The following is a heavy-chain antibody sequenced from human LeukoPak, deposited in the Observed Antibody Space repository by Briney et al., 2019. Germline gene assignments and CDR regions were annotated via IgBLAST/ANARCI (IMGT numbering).Heavy chain of an antibody. D-gene: IGHD3-22*01. CDR3: ASRLDYSSGYYSPNDY. CDR2: INHSGST. CDR1: GGSISSSSYY. V-gene: IGHV4-39*07. Sequence: PSETLSLTCTVSGGSISSSSYYWGWIRQPPGKGLEWIGEINHSGSTNYNPSLKSRVTISVDTSKNQFSLKLSSVTAADTAVYYCASRLDYSSGYYSPNDYWGQGTLVTVSS. J-gene: IGHJ4*02.